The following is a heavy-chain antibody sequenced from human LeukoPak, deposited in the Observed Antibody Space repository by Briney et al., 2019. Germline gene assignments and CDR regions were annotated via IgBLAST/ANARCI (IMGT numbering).Heavy chain of an antibody. J-gene: IGHJ3*02. V-gene: IGHV4-4*07. CDR1: GGSISGYY. CDR3: ARRLNAFDI. D-gene: IGHD6-25*01. CDR2: IYSSGST. Sequence: SETLSLTCTVSGGSISGYYWSWVRQPAGKGLEWVGRIYSSGSTNYNPSLKSRVTLSVDTSKNQFSLKLNSVTAADTAVYYCARRLNAFDIWGQGTLVTVSS.